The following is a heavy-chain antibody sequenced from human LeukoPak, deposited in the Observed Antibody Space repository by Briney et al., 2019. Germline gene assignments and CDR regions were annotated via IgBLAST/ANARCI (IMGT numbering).Heavy chain of an antibody. V-gene: IGHV3-23*01. CDR2: ISGSGGST. Sequence: PGGSLRLSCAASGFTFSSYAMSWVRQAPGKGLEWVSAISGSGGSTYYADSVKGRFAISRDNSKNTLYLQMNSLRAEDTAVYYCAKATASIAARPGFHYWGQGTLVTVSS. CDR1: GFTFSSYA. D-gene: IGHD6-6*01. CDR3: AKATASIAARPGFHY. J-gene: IGHJ4*02.